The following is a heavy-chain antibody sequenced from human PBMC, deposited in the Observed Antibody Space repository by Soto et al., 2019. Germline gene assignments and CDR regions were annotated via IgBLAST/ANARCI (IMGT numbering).Heavy chain of an antibody. Sequence: SETLSLTCAVYGGSFNSYYWSRIRQPPGKGLEWIGEINYSGSTNYNPSLKSRVTISVDTSKNHFSLKLSSVTAADTAVYYCARGHKQQLVRAGGWFDPWGQGTLVTVSS. CDR3: ARGHKQQLVRAGGWFDP. CDR2: INYSGST. V-gene: IGHV4-34*01. J-gene: IGHJ5*02. D-gene: IGHD6-13*01. CDR1: GGSFNSYY.